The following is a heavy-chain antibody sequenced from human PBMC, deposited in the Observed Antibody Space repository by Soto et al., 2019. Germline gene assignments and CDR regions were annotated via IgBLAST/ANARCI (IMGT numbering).Heavy chain of an antibody. V-gene: IGHV1-69*02. Sequence: QVQLVQSGAEVKKPGSSVKVSCKASGGTFSSYTISWVRQAPGQGLEWMGRIIPILGIANYAQKFQGRVRITADQSTSTAYMELSSLRSEDTAVYYCARGIVVVPADPHNWFDPWGQGTLVTVSS. J-gene: IGHJ5*02. CDR2: IIPILGIA. CDR1: GGTFSSYT. CDR3: ARGIVVVPADPHNWFDP. D-gene: IGHD2-2*01.